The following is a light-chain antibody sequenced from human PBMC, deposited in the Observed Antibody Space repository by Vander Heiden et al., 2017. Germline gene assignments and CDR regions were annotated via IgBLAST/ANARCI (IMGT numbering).Light chain of an antibody. CDR2: AAS. V-gene: IGKV1-39*01. J-gene: IGKJ1*01. Sequence: DIQMTQSPSSLSASVGDRVTITCRASQSISSYLNWYQQKPGKAPKLLIYAASSLQRGVPSRFSGSGSGIDFTLTISILQPEDFAPYYCQHIDSNPPWTFGQGTKVEIK. CDR1: QSISSY. CDR3: QHIDSNPPWT.